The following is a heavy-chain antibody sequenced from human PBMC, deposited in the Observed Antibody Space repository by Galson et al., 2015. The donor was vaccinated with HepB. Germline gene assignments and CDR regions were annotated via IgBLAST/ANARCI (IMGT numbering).Heavy chain of an antibody. CDR2: ISWDGGST. J-gene: IGHJ4*02. Sequence: SLRLSCAASGFTFDDYTMHWVRQAPGKGLEWVSLISWDGGSTYYADSVKGRFTISRDNSKNSLYLQMNSLRTEDTALYYCAKACGYSSGWYPNYFDYWGQGTLVTVSS. CDR1: GFTFDDYT. D-gene: IGHD6-19*01. CDR3: AKACGYSSGWYPNYFDY. V-gene: IGHV3-43*01.